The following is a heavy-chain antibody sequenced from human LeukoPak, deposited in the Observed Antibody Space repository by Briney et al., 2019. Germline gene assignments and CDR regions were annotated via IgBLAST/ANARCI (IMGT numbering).Heavy chain of an antibody. D-gene: IGHD3-10*01. V-gene: IGHV4-34*01. Sequence: SETLSLTCAVYGGSFSGYYWSWIRQPPGKGLEWIGEINHSGSTNYNPSLKSRVTIPVDTSKNQFSLKLSSVTAADTAVYYCARGSYVLLWFGESLVNAFDIWGQGTMVTVSS. CDR1: GGSFSGYY. CDR3: ARGSYVLLWFGESLVNAFDI. CDR2: INHSGST. J-gene: IGHJ3*02.